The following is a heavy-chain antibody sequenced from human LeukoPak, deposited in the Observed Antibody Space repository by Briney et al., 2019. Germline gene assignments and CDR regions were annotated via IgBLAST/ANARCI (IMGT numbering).Heavy chain of an antibody. J-gene: IGHJ4*02. D-gene: IGHD2-2*01. Sequence: GASVKVSCKASGYTFTSYDINWVRQATGQGLEWMGWMNPNSGNTGYAQKFQGRVTITRNTSISTAYMELSSLRSEDTAVYYRARVPSRARHCSSTSCSYYFDYWGQGTLVTVSS. CDR3: ARVPSRARHCSSTSCSYYFDY. V-gene: IGHV1-8*03. CDR1: GYTFTSYD. CDR2: MNPNSGNT.